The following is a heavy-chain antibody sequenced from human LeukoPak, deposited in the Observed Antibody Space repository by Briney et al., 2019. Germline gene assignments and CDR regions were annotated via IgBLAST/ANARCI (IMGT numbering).Heavy chain of an antibody. CDR2: IYYSGST. Sequence: SETLSLTCTVSGGSISSYYWSWIRQPPGKGLEWIGSIYYSGSTYYNPSLKSRVTISVDTSKNQFSLKLSSVTAADTAVYYCARVTGYMIEDYSDYWGQGTLVTVSS. D-gene: IGHD3-22*01. J-gene: IGHJ4*02. V-gene: IGHV4-59*01. CDR3: ARVTGYMIEDYSDY. CDR1: GGSISSYY.